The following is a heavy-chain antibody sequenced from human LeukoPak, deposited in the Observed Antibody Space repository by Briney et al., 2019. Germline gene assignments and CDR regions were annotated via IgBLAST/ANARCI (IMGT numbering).Heavy chain of an antibody. CDR2: ISYDGSNK. J-gene: IGHJ3*02. V-gene: IGHV3-30*04. D-gene: IGHD3-22*01. CDR3: AREQRIVVVPSAFDI. CDR1: GFTFSSYA. Sequence: GGSLRLSCAASGFTFSSYAMHWVRQTPGKGLEWVAVISYDGSNKYYADSVKGRFTISRDNSKNTLYLQMNSLRAEDTAVYYCAREQRIVVVPSAFDIWGQGTMLTVSS.